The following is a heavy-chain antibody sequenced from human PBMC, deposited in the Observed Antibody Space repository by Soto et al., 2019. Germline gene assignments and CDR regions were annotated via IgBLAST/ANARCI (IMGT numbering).Heavy chain of an antibody. J-gene: IGHJ4*02. CDR3: ARASSSWSTFDY. D-gene: IGHD6-13*01. V-gene: IGHV3-11*06. CDR2: ISSSSSYT. CDR1: GFTFSDYY. Sequence: GGSLRLSCAASGFTFSDYYMSWIRQAPGKGLEWVSYISSSSSYTNYADSVKGRFTISRDNAKNSLYLQMSSLRAEDTAVYYCARASSSWSTFDYWGQGTLVTVSS.